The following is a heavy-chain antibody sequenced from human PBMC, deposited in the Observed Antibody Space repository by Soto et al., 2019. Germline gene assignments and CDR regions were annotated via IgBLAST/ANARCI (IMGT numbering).Heavy chain of an antibody. Sequence: QVQLVESGGGVVQPGRSLRLSCAASGFTVSAYTMHWVRQAPGKELEWVAVISSDGNHKYYTDPVKGRFTIFRDTSTNSLYLQMNSLRAEDTAVYYCARWEQPLFDYWGQGTLVSVSS. D-gene: IGHD1-26*01. CDR3: ARWEQPLFDY. CDR1: GFTVSAYT. V-gene: IGHV3-30-3*01. J-gene: IGHJ4*02. CDR2: ISSDGNHK.